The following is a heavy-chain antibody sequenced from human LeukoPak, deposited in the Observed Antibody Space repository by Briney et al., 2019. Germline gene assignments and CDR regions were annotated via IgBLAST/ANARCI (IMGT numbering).Heavy chain of an antibody. CDR2: ITGSSNHI. J-gene: IGHJ6*02. D-gene: IGHD3-16*01. V-gene: IGHV3-21*01. CDR1: GFTFSNYN. Sequence: PGGSLRLSCEGSGFTFSNYNMNWVRQAPGKGLEWVSSITGSSNHIYYADSLKGRFTISRDNAKNSLFLQMNSLRAEDTAVYYCARPAAARYYYYGMDVWGQGTTVIVSS. CDR3: ARPAAARYYYYGMDV.